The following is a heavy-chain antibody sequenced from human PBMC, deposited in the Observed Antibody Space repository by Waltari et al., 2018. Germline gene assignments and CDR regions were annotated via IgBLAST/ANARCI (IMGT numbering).Heavy chain of an antibody. Sequence: QVQLQESGPGLVKPSETLSLTCAVSGYSISSGYYWGWIRQPPGKGQEGIGRIDHSGSAYHNQSHKSRVTISVDTSKIQSSLKLGSVTAADTAVYYWARHPATGDSSGHLNRGDYWGQGTLVTVSS. CDR1: GYSISSGYY. V-gene: IGHV4-38-2*01. J-gene: IGHJ4*02. CDR2: IDHSGSA. CDR3: ARHPATGDSSGHLNRGDY. D-gene: IGHD6-19*01.